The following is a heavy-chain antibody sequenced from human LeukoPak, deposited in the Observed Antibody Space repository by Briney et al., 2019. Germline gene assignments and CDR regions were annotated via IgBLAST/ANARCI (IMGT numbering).Heavy chain of an antibody. V-gene: IGHV3-30-3*01. CDR2: ISYDGSNK. CDR3: AGEGWSSCLDY. Sequence: GGSLRLSCAASGFTFSSYAMHWVRQAPGKGLEWVAVISYDGSNKYYADSVKGRFTISRDNPKNTLYLQMNSLRAEDTAVYYCAGEGWSSCLDYWGQGTLVTVSS. CDR1: GFTFSSYA. D-gene: IGHD6-13*01. J-gene: IGHJ4*02.